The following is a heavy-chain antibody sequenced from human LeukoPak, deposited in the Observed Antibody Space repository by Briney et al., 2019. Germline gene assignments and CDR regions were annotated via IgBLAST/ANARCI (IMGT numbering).Heavy chain of an antibody. J-gene: IGHJ4*02. V-gene: IGHV3-23*01. Sequence: PGGSLRLSCAASGFTFSSYAMNWVRQAPGKGLEWVSAITGSGGSRYYADSVKGRFTISRDNYKNTLYLQMNSLRAEDTGAYSCAKDRGVVATFSGDFWGQGILVTVSS. CDR1: GFTFSSYA. D-gene: IGHD5-12*01. CDR2: ITGSGGSR. CDR3: AKDRGVVATFSGDF.